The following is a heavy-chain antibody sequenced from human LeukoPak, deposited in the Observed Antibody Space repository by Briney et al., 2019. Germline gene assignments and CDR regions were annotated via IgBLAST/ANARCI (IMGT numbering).Heavy chain of an antibody. CDR2: ISYSGNI. V-gene: IGHV4-39*01. D-gene: IGHD4-11*01. J-gene: IGHJ4*02. CDR3: ARHGALADYLLIDS. Sequence: PSETLSLTCSVSGVSITSNDFFWGWIRQPPGKGLEWIGSISYSGNIHYHPSLKSRVTISRDTSGNSFFLKLNSVTAADSAIYFCARHGALADYLLIDSWAQGTRVTVST. CDR1: GVSITSNDFF.